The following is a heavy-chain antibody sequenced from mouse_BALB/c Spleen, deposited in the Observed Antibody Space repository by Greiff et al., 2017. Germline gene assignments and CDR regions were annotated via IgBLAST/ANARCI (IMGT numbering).Heavy chain of an antibody. CDR3: AREGWLRGAMDD. J-gene: IGHJ4*01. V-gene: IGHV5-4*02. CDR2: ISDGGSYT. Sequence: EVHLVESGGGLVKPGGSLKLSCAASGFTFSDYYMYWVRQTPEKRLEWVATISDGGSYTYYPDSVKGRFTISRDNAKNNLYLQMSSLKSEDTAMYYCAREGWLRGAMDDWGQGTSVTVSS. CDR1: GFTFSDYY. D-gene: IGHD2-2*01.